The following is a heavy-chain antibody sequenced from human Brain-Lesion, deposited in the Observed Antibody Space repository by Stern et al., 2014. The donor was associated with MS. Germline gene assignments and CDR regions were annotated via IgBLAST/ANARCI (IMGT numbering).Heavy chain of an antibody. CDR3: ARTGDDFGDYSLSY. CDR1: GGSINTNNYY. Sequence: VQLLESGPGLVKPSETLSLTCTVSGGSINTNNYYWGWIRQPPGKGLEWIGNIYSSGSTFYSPSLKSRVTMSVATPKNQFSLKLSSVTAADTAVYYCARTGDDFGDYSLSYWGQGTLVTVSS. D-gene: IGHD4-17*01. J-gene: IGHJ4*02. V-gene: IGHV4-39*01. CDR2: IYSSGST.